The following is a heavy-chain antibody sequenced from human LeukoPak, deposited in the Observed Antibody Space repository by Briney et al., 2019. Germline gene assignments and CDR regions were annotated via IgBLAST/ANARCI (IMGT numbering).Heavy chain of an antibody. CDR2: INPNSGGT. J-gene: IGHJ4*02. CDR1: GYTFTGYY. D-gene: IGHD4-17*01. Sequence: ASVKVSCKASGYTFTGYYMHWVRQAPGQGLEWMGWINPNSGGTNYAQKFQGRVTMTRDTSISTAYMELSRLRSDDTAVYYCARDTSTVTTPYFDYWGQGTQVTVSS. V-gene: IGHV1-2*02. CDR3: ARDTSTVTTPYFDY.